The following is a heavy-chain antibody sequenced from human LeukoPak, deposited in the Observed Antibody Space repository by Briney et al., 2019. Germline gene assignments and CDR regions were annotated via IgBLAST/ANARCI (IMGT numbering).Heavy chain of an antibody. V-gene: IGHV1-46*01. D-gene: IGHD2-2*01. J-gene: IGHJ4*02. CDR3: ARGRHIVVVPAAFDY. CDR2: INPSGGST. Sequence: GASVKVSCKASGYTFTSYYMHWVRQAPGQGLEWMGIINPSGGSTSYAQKLQGRVTMTRDTSTSTVYMELSSLRSEDTAVYYCARGRHIVVVPAAFDYWGQGTLVTVSS. CDR1: GYTFTSYY.